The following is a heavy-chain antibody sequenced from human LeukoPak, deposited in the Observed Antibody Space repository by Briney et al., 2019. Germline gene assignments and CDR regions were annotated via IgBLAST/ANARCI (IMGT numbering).Heavy chain of an antibody. CDR2: IYYSGST. D-gene: IGHD3-10*01. J-gene: IGHJ4*02. CDR3: APGGYYGSGSYPQ. CDR1: GGSISSGDYY. Sequence: PSETLSLTCTVSGGSISSGDYYWSWIRQPPGKGLEWIGYIYYSGSTYYNPSLKNRVTISVDTSKNQFSLKLSSVTAADTAVYYCAPGGYYGSGSYPQWGQGTLVTVSS. V-gene: IGHV4-30-4*01.